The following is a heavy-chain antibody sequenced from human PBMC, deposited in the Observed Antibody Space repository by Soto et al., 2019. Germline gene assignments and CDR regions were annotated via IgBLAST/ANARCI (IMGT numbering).Heavy chain of an antibody. CDR3: AKAGCSGGTCYLYYFDY. CDR1: GFTFSNYA. J-gene: IGHJ4*02. Sequence: GGSLRLSCAASGFTFSNYAMSWVRQAPGKGLEWVSTISGRGGNTYYADSVKGRFTISRDNSRNTLYLQMDSLRVEDSAVYSCAKAGCSGGTCYLYYFDYWGQGALVTVPS. D-gene: IGHD2-15*01. CDR2: ISGRGGNT. V-gene: IGHV3-23*01.